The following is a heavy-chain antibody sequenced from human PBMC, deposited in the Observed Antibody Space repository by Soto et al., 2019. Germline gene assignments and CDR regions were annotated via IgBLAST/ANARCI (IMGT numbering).Heavy chain of an antibody. D-gene: IGHD1-7*01. CDR1: GLTFTSYP. CDR3: AREYYGTTTWIDN. V-gene: IGHV1-18*04. J-gene: IGHJ4*02. CDR2: VHTYEGTI. Sequence: QVQLVQSAHEVKRPGDSVKVSCQPSGLTFTSYPFSWVRQAPGQGLEWLGWVHTYEGTIKVAQEFRDRITLTADKSAATVVMELKRLTSDDTAMDYCAREYYGTTTWIDNWGQGTLVAVSA.